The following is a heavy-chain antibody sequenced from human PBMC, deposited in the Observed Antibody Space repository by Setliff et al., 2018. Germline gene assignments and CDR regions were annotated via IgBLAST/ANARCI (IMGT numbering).Heavy chain of an antibody. Sequence: ASVKVSCKASGYTFTNYGINWVRQAPGQGLEWLGWIGVYSGNTYSAQRFQGRVSLTTDESTNTAYLELRGLRSDDTAVYYCSRLVRYCTRTSCQRASGEDYWGQGTLVTVSS. CDR2: IGVYSGNT. J-gene: IGHJ4*02. CDR3: SRLVRYCTRTSCQRASGEDY. CDR1: GYTFTNYG. D-gene: IGHD2-2*01. V-gene: IGHV1-18*01.